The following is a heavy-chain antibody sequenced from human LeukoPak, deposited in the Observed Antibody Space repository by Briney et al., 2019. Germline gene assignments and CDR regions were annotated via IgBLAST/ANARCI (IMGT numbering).Heavy chain of an antibody. D-gene: IGHD2-15*01. Sequence: PSETLSLTCTVSGDSFVRSIFYWGWIRQPPGKGPEWIGSIHYSGSPYYNPSLKSRVSISEDTSKNQFSLKVTTVTATDTSMYYCARVSGYCSAGSCYSSTFDSWGQGTLVTVSS. CDR1: GDSFVRSIFY. J-gene: IGHJ4*02. CDR2: IHYSGSP. V-gene: IGHV4-39*01. CDR3: ARVSGYCSAGSCYSSTFDS.